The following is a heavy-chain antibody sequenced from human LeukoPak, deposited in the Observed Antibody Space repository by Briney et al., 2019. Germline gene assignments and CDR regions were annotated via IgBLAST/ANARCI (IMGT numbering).Heavy chain of an antibody. CDR3: ARDRSSGWPGTFDY. J-gene: IGHJ4*02. CDR1: GFTFSDYY. Sequence: GGSLRLSCAASGFTFSDYYMSWIRQAPGKGLEWVSYISSSGSTIYYADSAKGRFTISRDNAKNSLYLQMNSLRAEDTAVYYCARDRSSGWPGTFDYWGQGTLVTVSS. CDR2: ISSSGSTI. V-gene: IGHV3-11*04. D-gene: IGHD6-19*01.